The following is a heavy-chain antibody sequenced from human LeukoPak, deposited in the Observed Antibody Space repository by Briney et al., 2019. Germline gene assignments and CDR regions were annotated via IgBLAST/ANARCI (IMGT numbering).Heavy chain of an antibody. CDR3: ARGGISGTTVPYFQH. Sequence: GGSLRLSCAASGFTFSSYWMHWVRQAPGKGLVWVSRINNDGSSTSYADSVKGRFTISRDNAKNTLYLQMNRLRAEDTAVYYCARGGISGTTVPYFQHWGQDTLVTV. CDR1: GFTFSSYW. V-gene: IGHV3-74*01. J-gene: IGHJ1*01. D-gene: IGHD1/OR15-1a*01. CDR2: INNDGSST.